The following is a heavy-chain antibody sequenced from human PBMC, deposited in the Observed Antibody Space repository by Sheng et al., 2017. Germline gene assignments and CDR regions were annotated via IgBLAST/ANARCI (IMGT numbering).Heavy chain of an antibody. J-gene: IGHJ6*02. V-gene: IGHV1-69*01. Sequence: QVQLVQSGAEVKKPGSSVKVSCKASGGTFSSYAISWVRQAPGQGLEWMGGIIPIFGTANYAQKFQGRVTITADESTSTAYMELSSLRSEDTAVYYCARDLGQAARPHLYGMDVWDQGTTVTVSS. CDR2: IIPIFGTA. D-gene: IGHD6-6*01. CDR1: GGTFSSYA. CDR3: ARDLGQAARPHLYGMDV.